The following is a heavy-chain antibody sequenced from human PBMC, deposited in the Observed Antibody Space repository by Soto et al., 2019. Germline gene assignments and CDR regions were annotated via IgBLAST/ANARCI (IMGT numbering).Heavy chain of an antibody. V-gene: IGHV3-30*03. CDR1: GFTVSTYG. Sequence: QVHLVESGGGVVQPGRSLRLSCAVSGFTVSTYGMHWVRQAPGKGLEWVAVISRDGGTKFYADSVKGRFTISRDNSRNTLFLEMNSLRGGDMAVYYCTGEVASGYWGQGTLVTVSS. J-gene: IGHJ4*02. D-gene: IGHD2-8*02. CDR3: TGEVASGY. CDR2: ISRDGGTK.